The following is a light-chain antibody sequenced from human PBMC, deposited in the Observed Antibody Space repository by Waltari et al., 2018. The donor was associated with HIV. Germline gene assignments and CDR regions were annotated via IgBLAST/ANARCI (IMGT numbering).Light chain of an antibody. CDR3: CSYAGSSNWV. Sequence: QSALTQLASVPGSPGQSITIPCTGSSSDVGGYNLVSWYQQHPGKAPNPMIYEGINRPSGVSNRFSGSKSGNTASLTISGLQAEDEADYYCCSYAGSSNWVFGGGTKVTVL. V-gene: IGLV2-23*01. CDR1: SSDVGGYNL. J-gene: IGLJ3*02. CDR2: EGI.